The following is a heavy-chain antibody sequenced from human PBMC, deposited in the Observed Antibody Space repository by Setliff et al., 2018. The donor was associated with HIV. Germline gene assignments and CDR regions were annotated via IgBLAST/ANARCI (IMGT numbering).Heavy chain of an antibody. D-gene: IGHD2-8*01. CDR2: INQDGNEK. CDR3: AALSLRTNSVYGIISTRFDP. J-gene: IGHJ5*02. V-gene: IGHV3-7*03. CDR1: RFAFNTYW. Sequence: LRLSCAASRFAFNTYWMNWVRQAPGKGLEWVANINQDGNEKFYVDSVWGRFTISRDNAKNSLYLQMNSLRADDTAVYYCAALSLRTNSVYGIISTRFDPWGQGTLVTVSS.